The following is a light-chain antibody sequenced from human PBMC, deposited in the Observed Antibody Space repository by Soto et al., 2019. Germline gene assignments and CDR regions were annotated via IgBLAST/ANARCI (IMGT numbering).Light chain of an antibody. CDR3: QQYGRTPYT. V-gene: IGKV3-20*01. CDR2: GAS. J-gene: IGKJ2*01. Sequence: EIVVTQSPGTLSLSPGERATLSCRASQSVDSNYLAWYQQKPGQAPRLLIYGASTRANGIPDRFSGSGSGTDFTLTISNLEPEDFAVYHCQQYGRTPYTFGQGTKLEI. CDR1: QSVDSNY.